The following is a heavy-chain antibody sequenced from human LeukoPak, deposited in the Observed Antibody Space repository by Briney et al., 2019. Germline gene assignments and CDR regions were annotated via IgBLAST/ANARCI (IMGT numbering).Heavy chain of an antibody. CDR2: ISNSGGRT. V-gene: IGHV3-23*01. Sequence: LPGGSLRLSCAASGFTFSSYAMSWVRQAPGKGLEWVSSISNSGGRTFYTDSVQGRFTISRDNSKITLYLQMSSLRAEDTAVYYCAKSYNGYESKPDYWGQGTLVTVSS. J-gene: IGHJ4*02. CDR1: GFTFSSYA. D-gene: IGHD5-12*01. CDR3: AKSYNGYESKPDY.